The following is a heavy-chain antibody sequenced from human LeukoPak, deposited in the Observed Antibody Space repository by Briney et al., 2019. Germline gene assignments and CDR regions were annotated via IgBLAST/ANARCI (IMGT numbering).Heavy chain of an antibody. J-gene: IGHJ6*03. CDR3: TTARKQAKYSYGSGYYYYYYMDV. CDR1: GFTFRNAW. V-gene: IGHV3-15*01. D-gene: IGHD5-18*01. CDR2: IKSKTDGGTT. Sequence: GGSLRLSCAASGFTFRNAWMSWVRQAPGKGLEWVGRIKSKTDGGTTDYAAPVKGRFTISRDDSKNTLYLQMNSLKTEDTAVYYCTTARKQAKYSYGSGYYYYYYMDVWGKGTTVTVSS.